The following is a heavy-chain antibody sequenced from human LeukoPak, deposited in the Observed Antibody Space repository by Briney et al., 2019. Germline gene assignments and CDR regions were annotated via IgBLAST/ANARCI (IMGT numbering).Heavy chain of an antibody. Sequence: GGSLRLSCAASGFTFSSYGMHWVRQAPGKGLEWVAVISYDGSNKYYADSVKSRFTISRDNSKNTLYLQMNSLRAEDTAVYYCAKDLSEDAFDIWGQGTMVTVSS. J-gene: IGHJ3*02. CDR2: ISYDGSNK. CDR1: GFTFSSYG. V-gene: IGHV3-30*18. CDR3: AKDLSEDAFDI.